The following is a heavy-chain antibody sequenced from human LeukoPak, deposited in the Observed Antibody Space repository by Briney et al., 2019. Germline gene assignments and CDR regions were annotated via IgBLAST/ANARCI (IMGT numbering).Heavy chain of an antibody. V-gene: IGHV3-48*01. Sequence: PGGSLRLSCAASGFTFSSYSMNWVRQAPGKGLEWVSYISSSSSTIYYADSVKGRFTISRDNAKNSLYLQMNSLRAEDTAVYYCASLGSGSYPNWGQGTLVTVSS. CDR3: ASLGSGSYPN. CDR2: ISSSSSTI. J-gene: IGHJ4*02. CDR1: GFTFSSYS. D-gene: IGHD1-26*01.